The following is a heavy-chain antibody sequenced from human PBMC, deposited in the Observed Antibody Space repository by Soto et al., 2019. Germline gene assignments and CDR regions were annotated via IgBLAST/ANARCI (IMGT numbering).Heavy chain of an antibody. J-gene: IGHJ3*02. CDR1: GVTFSSYA. Sequence: HPGGSLRLSCAASGVTFSSYAMSWVRQAPGKGLEWGSAIGGSGGSTYCADSVKGRFTISRDNSKNTLYMQMNSLRAEATAVYYGAKGDSMIVVRRAFGIWGQGTMVTVSS. D-gene: IGHD3-22*01. V-gene: IGHV3-23*01. CDR3: AKGDSMIVVRRAFGI. CDR2: IGGSGGST.